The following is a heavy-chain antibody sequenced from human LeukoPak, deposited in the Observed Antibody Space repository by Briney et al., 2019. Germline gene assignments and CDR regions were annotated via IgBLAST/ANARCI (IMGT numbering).Heavy chain of an antibody. CDR2: ISYDGSNK. V-gene: IGHV3-30*04. CDR1: GFTFSSYA. D-gene: IGHD1-1*01. CDR3: ARDTPLRLENWFDP. J-gene: IGHJ5*02. Sequence: PGGSLRLSCAASGFTFSSYAMHWVRQAPGKGLEWVAVISYDGSNKYYADSVKGRFTISRDNSKNTLYLQMNSLRAEDTAVYYCARDTPLRLENWFDPWGQGTLVTVSS.